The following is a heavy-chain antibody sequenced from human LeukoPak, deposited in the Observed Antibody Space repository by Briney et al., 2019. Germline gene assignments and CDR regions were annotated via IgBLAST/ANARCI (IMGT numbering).Heavy chain of an antibody. CDR3: ARVPPYSGYDRLIDY. CDR1: GYTLTELS. Sequence: ASVTVSCKVSGYTLTELSMHWVRQAPGQGLEWMGWINPNSGGTYYAQKFQGRVTMTRDTSISTAYMELSTMRSDDTAVYYCARVPPYSGYDRLIDYWGQGTLVTVSS. V-gene: IGHV1-2*02. CDR2: INPNSGGT. J-gene: IGHJ4*02. D-gene: IGHD5-12*01.